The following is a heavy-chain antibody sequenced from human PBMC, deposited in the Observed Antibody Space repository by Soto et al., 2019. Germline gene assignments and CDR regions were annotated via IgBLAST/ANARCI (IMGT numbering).Heavy chain of an antibody. J-gene: IGHJ6*02. Sequence: QVQLVQSGAEVKKPGSSVKVSCKASGGTFSSYAISWVRQAPGQGLEWMGGIIPISGTANYAQKVQGRVTIPPDESKRTAYMELSSLRSEDTDVNYCAGSQGSSTRVEIYYHYYYGMEVWGQGTRGTVSS. CDR3: AGSQGSSTRVEIYYHYYYGMEV. D-gene: IGHD2-2*01. CDR1: GGTFSSYA. CDR2: IIPISGTA. V-gene: IGHV1-69*01.